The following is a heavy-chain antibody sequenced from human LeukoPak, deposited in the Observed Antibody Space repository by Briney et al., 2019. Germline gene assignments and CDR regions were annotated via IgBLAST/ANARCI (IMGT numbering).Heavy chain of an antibody. CDR3: AKDLNRGYYDSSGYPCFGY. D-gene: IGHD3-22*01. J-gene: IGHJ4*02. CDR1: GFTFSSYW. Sequence: GGSLRLSCAASGFTFSSYWMNWARQAPGKGLEWVASINHNGNVNYYVDSVKGRFTISRDNAKNSLYLQMSNLRAEDTAVYYCAKDLNRGYYDSSGYPCFGYWGQGTLVTVSS. V-gene: IGHV3-7*03. CDR2: INHNGNVN.